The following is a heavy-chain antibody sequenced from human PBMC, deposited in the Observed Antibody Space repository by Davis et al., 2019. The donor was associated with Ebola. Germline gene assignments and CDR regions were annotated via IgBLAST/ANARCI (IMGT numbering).Heavy chain of an antibody. Sequence: ALVKVSCKASGYTFTGYYMHWVRQAPGQGLEWMGWINPNSGGTNYAQKFQGWVTMTRDTSISTAYMELSRLRSDDTAVYYCARDPMVRGVIDYYGMDVWGQGTTVTVSS. CDR3: ARDPMVRGVIDYYGMDV. CDR1: GYTFTGYY. CDR2: INPNSGGT. J-gene: IGHJ6*02. D-gene: IGHD3-10*01. V-gene: IGHV1-2*04.